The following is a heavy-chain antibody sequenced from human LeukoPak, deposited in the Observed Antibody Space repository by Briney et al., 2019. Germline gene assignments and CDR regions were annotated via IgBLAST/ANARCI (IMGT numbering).Heavy chain of an antibody. CDR2: ISGSSETI. D-gene: IGHD6-19*01. CDR3: VRDRVGGSFDF. V-gene: IGHV3-11*04. CDR1: GGSFSGYY. Sequence: LSLTCAVYGGSFSGYYWSWIRQPPGKGLEWLSFISGSSETIYYADSMKGRFTISRDNAENSLYLQMSSLRAEDTAVYYCVRDRVGGSFDFWGQGTLVTVSS. J-gene: IGHJ4*02.